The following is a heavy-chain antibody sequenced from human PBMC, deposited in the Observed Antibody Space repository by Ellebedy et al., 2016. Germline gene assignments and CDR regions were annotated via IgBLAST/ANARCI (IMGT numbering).Heavy chain of an antibody. V-gene: IGHV3-7*04. Sequence: GESLKISCAASGFTFSNAWMSWVRQTPGKGLEWVANIKQDGSEKYYVGSVKGRFTISRDNAKNSLYLQMNSLRAEDTAVYYCARDGDSSGWYGAYDIWGQGTMVTVSS. CDR3: ARDGDSSGWYGAYDI. CDR1: GFTFSNAW. CDR2: IKQDGSEK. J-gene: IGHJ3*02. D-gene: IGHD6-19*01.